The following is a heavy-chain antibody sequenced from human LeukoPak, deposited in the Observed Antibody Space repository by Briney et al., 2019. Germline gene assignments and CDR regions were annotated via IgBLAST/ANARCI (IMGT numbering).Heavy chain of an antibody. J-gene: IGHJ6*02. D-gene: IGHD3-9*01. CDR3: ARGGGTNCDILTGDYGMDV. CDR2: MNPNSGNA. CDR1: GYTFTSYD. Sequence: ASVKVSCKASGYTFTSYDINWVRQATGRGLEWMGWMNPNSGNAGYAQKFQGRVTMTRNTSISTAYMELSSLRSEDTAVYYCARGGGTNCDILTGDYGMDVWGQGTTVTVSS. V-gene: IGHV1-8*01.